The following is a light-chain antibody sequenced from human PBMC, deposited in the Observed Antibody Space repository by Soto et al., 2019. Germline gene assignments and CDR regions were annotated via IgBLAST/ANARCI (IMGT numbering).Light chain of an antibody. V-gene: IGLV2-11*01. Sequence: QSALTHPLSVSGSPGQSVTISCTGTSSDVGAYNYVSWYQQHPGKAPKLIIYDVSKRPSGVPDRFSGSKSGNTASLTISGLQAEDEADYYCCSYAGSPYVFGTGTKVTVL. CDR3: CSYAGSPYV. CDR2: DVS. J-gene: IGLJ1*01. CDR1: SSDVGAYNY.